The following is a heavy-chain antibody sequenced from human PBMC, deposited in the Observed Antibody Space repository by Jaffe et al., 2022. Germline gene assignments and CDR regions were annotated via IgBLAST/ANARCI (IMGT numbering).Heavy chain of an antibody. D-gene: IGHD3-3*01. CDR2: IYTSGST. CDR1: GGSISSGSYY. V-gene: IGHV4-61*02. Sequence: QVQLQESGPGLVKPSQTLSLTCTVSGGSISSGSYYWSWIRQPAGKGLEWIGRIYTSGSTNYNPSLKSRVTISVDTSKNQFSLKLSSVTAADTAVYYCAREGGAGYERYFDYWGQGTLVTVSS. J-gene: IGHJ4*02. CDR3: AREGGAGYERYFDY.